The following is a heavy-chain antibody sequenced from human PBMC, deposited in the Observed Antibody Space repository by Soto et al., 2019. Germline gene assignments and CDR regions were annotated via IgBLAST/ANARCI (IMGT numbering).Heavy chain of an antibody. Sequence: SETLSLTCTVSGGSISSGGYYWSWIRQHPGKGLEWIGYIYYSGSTYYNPSLKSRVTISVDTSKNQFSLKLSSVTAADTAVYYCAREGYGSGGYPYNYYYLDVWGKGTTVTVSS. CDR1: GGSISSGGYY. V-gene: IGHV4-31*03. D-gene: IGHD3-10*01. J-gene: IGHJ6*03. CDR2: IYYSGST. CDR3: AREGYGSGGYPYNYYYLDV.